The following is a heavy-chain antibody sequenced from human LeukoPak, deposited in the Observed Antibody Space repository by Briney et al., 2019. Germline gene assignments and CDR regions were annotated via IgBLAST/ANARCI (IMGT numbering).Heavy chain of an antibody. CDR3: ARDSKYFDL. CDR2: ISSSSSSI. D-gene: IGHD4-11*01. CDR1: GFTFSTYS. V-gene: IGHV3-48*01. J-gene: IGHJ4*02. Sequence: GGSLRLSCAASGFTFSTYSMNWVRQAPGKGLEWVSYISSSSSSIYYADSVKGRFTISRDNAKNSLYPQMNSLRAEDTAVYYCARDSKYFDLWGQGTLVTVSS.